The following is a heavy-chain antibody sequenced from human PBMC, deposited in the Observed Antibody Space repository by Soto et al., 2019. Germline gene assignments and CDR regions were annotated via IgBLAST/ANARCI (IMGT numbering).Heavy chain of an antibody. V-gene: IGHV3-13*01. D-gene: IGHD1-1*01. Sequence: PGGSLRLSCAASGFTFSSYDMHWVRQATGKGLEWVSAIDIAGNTYYPGSGKGRFTISRENGKNSLYLQMSSLRAGDTAVYYCAREGERGSGDSVDALDIWGQGTLVTVSS. CDR3: AREGERGSGDSVDALDI. CDR1: GFTFSSYD. CDR2: IDIAGNT. J-gene: IGHJ3*02.